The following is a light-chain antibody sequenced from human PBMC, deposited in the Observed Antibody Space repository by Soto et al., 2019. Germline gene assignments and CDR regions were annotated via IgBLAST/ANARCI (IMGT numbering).Light chain of an antibody. Sequence: DIVMTQSPDSLAVSLGERATINCKSSQSVLYSSNNKNYLAWYQQKPGQPPKLLIYWASTRESGVPDRFSGSGSGTDFTLTISSLQAEDVALYYCQQYYSTPNTFGQGTKVEIK. CDR3: QQYYSTPNT. J-gene: IGKJ1*01. CDR2: WAS. CDR1: QSVLYSSNNKNY. V-gene: IGKV4-1*01.